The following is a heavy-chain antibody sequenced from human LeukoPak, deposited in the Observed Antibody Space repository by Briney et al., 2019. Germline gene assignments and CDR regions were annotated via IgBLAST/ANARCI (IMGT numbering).Heavy chain of an antibody. CDR1: GYSFTTYW. D-gene: IGHD3-3*01. Sequence: GESLKISCKGFGYSFTTYWIGWVRQMPGKGLEWMGIIYPGGSYTRYSPSFQGQVTISADQSTSTAYLQWSSLKASDTAIYYCACRKYYDTWSDPWGQGTLVTASS. V-gene: IGHV5-51*01. CDR3: ACRKYYDTWSDP. J-gene: IGHJ5*02. CDR2: IYPGGSYT.